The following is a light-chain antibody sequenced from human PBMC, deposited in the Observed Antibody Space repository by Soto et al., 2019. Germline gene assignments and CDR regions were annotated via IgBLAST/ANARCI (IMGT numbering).Light chain of an antibody. CDR1: SGYSNYK. Sequence: QLVLTQPPSASASLGASVTLTCTLSSGYSNYKVDWYQQRPGKGPRFVMRVGTGGIVGSKGDGIPDRFSVLGSGLNRYLTIKNIQEEDESDYHCGADHGSGSNFAHYVFGTGTKVTVL. CDR2: VGTGGIVG. J-gene: IGLJ1*01. V-gene: IGLV9-49*01. CDR3: GADHGSGSNFAHYV.